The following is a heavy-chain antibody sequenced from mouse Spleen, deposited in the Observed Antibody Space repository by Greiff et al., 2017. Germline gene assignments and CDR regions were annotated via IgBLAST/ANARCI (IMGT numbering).Heavy chain of an antibody. V-gene: IGHV5-9*04. CDR1: GFTFSSYT. CDR2: ISSGGGNT. J-gene: IGHJ3*01. CDR3: ARLKEAY. Sequence: EVQVVESGGGLVKPGGSLKLSCAASGFTFSSYTMSWVRQTPAKRLEWVATISSGGGNTYYPDSVKGRFTISRDNARNTLYLQMSSLRSEDTAMYYCARLKEAYWGQGTLVTVSA.